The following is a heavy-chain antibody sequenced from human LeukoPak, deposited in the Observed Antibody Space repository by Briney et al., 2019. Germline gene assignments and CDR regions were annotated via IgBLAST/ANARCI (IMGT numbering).Heavy chain of an antibody. D-gene: IGHD3-10*01. CDR2: IYYSGST. CDR3: ARRGYGSGSYFLDY. Sequence: SQTLSLARTVSGGSISSGDYYWSWIRQPPGKGLEWIGYIYYSGSTYYNPSLKSRVTISVDTSKNQFSLKLSSVTAADTAVYYCARRGYGSGSYFLDYWGQGTLVTASS. CDR1: GGSISSGDYY. V-gene: IGHV4-30-4*08. J-gene: IGHJ4*02.